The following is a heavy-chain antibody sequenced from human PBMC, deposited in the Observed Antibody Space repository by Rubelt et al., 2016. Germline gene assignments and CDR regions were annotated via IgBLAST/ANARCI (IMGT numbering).Heavy chain of an antibody. Sequence: QVTLRESGPALEKPTQTLTLTCTFSGFSLSTSGMFVSWIRQPPGKALEWLARIDWDDDKYYSTSLKTRLTISKDTSKNQVVLTMTNIDPVDTATYDCERTRTLYWYFDIWGRGTLVTVSS. CDR3: ERTRTLYWYFDI. CDR1: GFSLSTSGMF. V-gene: IGHV2-70*15. D-gene: IGHD2-2*01. CDR2: IDWDDDK. J-gene: IGHJ2*01.